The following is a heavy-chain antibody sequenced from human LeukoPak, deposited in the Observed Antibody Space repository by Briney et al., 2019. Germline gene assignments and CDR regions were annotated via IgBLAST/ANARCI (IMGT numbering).Heavy chain of an antibody. V-gene: IGHV3-21*01. Sequence: GGSLRLSCAASGFTFSSYSMNWVRQAPGRGLEWVSSISSSSSYIYYADSVKGRFTISRDNAKNSLYLQMNSLRAEDTAVYYCARGAAAAGFDYWGQGTLVTVSS. J-gene: IGHJ4*02. CDR3: ARGAAAAGFDY. CDR1: GFTFSSYS. CDR2: ISSSSSYI. D-gene: IGHD6-13*01.